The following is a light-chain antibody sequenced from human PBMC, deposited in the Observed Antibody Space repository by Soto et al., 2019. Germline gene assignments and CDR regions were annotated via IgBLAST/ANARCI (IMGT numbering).Light chain of an antibody. V-gene: IGKV1-12*01. CDR2: AAS. CDR1: QGISGW. Sequence: DIQMTQSPYSVSASVGDRVIITCRASQGISGWLAWYQQKPGKAPKLLIYAASTLETGVPSRFSGGRSGTDFTLTINNRQPEDFATYYCQQATISQLTFGGGTKVEIK. J-gene: IGKJ4*01. CDR3: QQATISQLT.